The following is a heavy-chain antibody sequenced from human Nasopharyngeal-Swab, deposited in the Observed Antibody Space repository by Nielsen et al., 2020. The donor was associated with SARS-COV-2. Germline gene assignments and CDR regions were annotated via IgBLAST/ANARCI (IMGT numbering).Heavy chain of an antibody. D-gene: IGHD3-10*01. CDR1: GGSISSYY. Sequence: SETLSLTCTVSGGSISSYYWSWIRQPPGKGLAWIGYIYYSGSTNYNPSLKSRVTISVDTSKNQFSLKLSSVTAADTAVYYCAREGSITMVRGVITKTNWFDPWGQGTLVTVSS. J-gene: IGHJ5*02. CDR3: AREGSITMVRGVITKTNWFDP. V-gene: IGHV4-59*01. CDR2: IYYSGST.